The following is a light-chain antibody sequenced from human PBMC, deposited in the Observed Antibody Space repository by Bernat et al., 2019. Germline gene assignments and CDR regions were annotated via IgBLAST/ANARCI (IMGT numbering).Light chain of an antibody. CDR2: GAS. Sequence: DIQMTQSPSSLSASVGDRVTITCRASQDISNFLAWYQQKPGKVPELLIYGASTLQSGVPSRFSGTGSGTDFTLTISSLQPEDVAAYYCHKYNSAPFTFGPGTTVDIK. J-gene: IGKJ3*01. CDR1: QDISNF. CDR3: HKYNSAPFT. V-gene: IGKV1-27*01.